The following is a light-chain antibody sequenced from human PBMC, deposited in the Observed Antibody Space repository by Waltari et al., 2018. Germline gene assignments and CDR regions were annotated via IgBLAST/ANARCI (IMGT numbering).Light chain of an antibody. CDR2: KDT. CDR1: DIGNKH. J-gene: IGLJ2*01. CDR3: QVWDSNLVV. Sequence: SYDLTQPLSVSVALGQTASITCGGSDIGNKHVHWYQQKQGQTPVLVIYKDTNRASGTPERFSASKSGNTATLTISGVQAGDDADYYCQVWDSNLVVFGGGTKLTVL. V-gene: IGLV3-9*01.